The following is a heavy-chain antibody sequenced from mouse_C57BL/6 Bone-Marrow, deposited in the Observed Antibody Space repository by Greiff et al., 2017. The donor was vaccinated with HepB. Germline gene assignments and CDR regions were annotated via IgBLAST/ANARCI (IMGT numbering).Heavy chain of an antibody. D-gene: IGHD2-1*01. J-gene: IGHJ4*01. Sequence: VQLQQSGPELVKPGASVKISCKASGYSFTGYYMNWVKQSPEKSLEWIGEINPSTGGTTYNQKFKAKATLTVDKSSSTAYMQLKSLTSEDSAVYYCARSIYYDYAMDYWGQGTSVTVSS. V-gene: IGHV1-42*01. CDR1: GYSFTGYY. CDR3: ARSIYYDYAMDY. CDR2: INPSTGGT.